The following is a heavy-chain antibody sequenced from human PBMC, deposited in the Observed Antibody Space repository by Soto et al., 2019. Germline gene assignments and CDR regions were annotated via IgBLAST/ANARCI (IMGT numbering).Heavy chain of an antibody. D-gene: IGHD4-17*01. Sequence: SETLSLTCAVSGASISSNWWSWARQPPGKGLEWIGEIYHSGSTNYNPSLKSRVTISVDKSNNQFSLKLNSVTAADTAVYYCARGLDYGYYRSYWYFYLWARRTLVTVSA. V-gene: IGHV4-4*02. CDR2: IYHSGST. CDR3: ARGLDYGYYRSYWYFYL. J-gene: IGHJ2*01. CDR1: GASISSNW.